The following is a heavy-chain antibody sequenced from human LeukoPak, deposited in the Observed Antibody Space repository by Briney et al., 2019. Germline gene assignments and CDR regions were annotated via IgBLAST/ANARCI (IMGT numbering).Heavy chain of an antibody. Sequence: PSETLSLTCTVSGGSISSYYWSWIRQPPGKGLEWIGYIYCSGSTNYNPSLKSRVTISVDTSKNQFSLKLSSVTAADTAVYYCARDLLPYCSGGSCYSVHAFDIWGQGTMVTVSS. J-gene: IGHJ3*02. CDR1: GGSISSYY. CDR3: ARDLLPYCSGGSCYSVHAFDI. D-gene: IGHD2-15*01. V-gene: IGHV4-59*01. CDR2: IYCSGST.